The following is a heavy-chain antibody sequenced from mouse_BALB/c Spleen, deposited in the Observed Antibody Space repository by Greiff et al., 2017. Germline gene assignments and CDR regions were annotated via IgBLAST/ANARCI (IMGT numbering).Heavy chain of an antibody. J-gene: IGHJ4*01. D-gene: IGHD1-2*01. V-gene: IGHV1-5*01. Sequence: EVQLQQSGTVLARPGASVKMSCKASGYSFTSYWMHWVKQRPGQGLEWIGAIYPGNSDTSYNQKFKGKAKLTAVTSASTAYMELSSLTNEDSAVYYCTRGGKNFTTATLYYAMDYWGQGTSVTVSS. CDR2: IYPGNSDT. CDR3: TRGGKNFTTATLYYAMDY. CDR1: GYSFTSYW.